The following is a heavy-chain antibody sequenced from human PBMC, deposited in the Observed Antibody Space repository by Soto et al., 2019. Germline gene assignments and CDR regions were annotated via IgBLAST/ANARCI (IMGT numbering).Heavy chain of an antibody. D-gene: IGHD2-2*02. CDR2: LNITGTI. Sequence: SETLSLTCSVSGASISSFNWNWVRQPAGKGPEWVGRLNITGTINYNPSLKSRITMSMDTSKNQISLHLRSVTAADTAIYYCARDRVEYTRSWFWYFSHCGHGPLVTVSS. CDR3: ARDRVEYTRSWFWYFSH. J-gene: IGHJ2*01. CDR1: GASISSFN. V-gene: IGHV4-4*07.